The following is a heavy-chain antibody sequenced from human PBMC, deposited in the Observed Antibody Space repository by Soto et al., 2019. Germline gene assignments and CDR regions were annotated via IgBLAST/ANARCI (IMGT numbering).Heavy chain of an antibody. Sequence: GGSLRLSCAASGFTFSSYAMHWVRQAPGKGLEWVAVISYDGSNKYYADSVKGRFTISRDNSKNTLYLQMNSLRAEDTAVYYCARDTGEQWLANYGMDVWGQGTTVTVS. D-gene: IGHD6-19*01. CDR3: ARDTGEQWLANYGMDV. CDR2: ISYDGSNK. V-gene: IGHV3-30-3*01. CDR1: GFTFSSYA. J-gene: IGHJ6*02.